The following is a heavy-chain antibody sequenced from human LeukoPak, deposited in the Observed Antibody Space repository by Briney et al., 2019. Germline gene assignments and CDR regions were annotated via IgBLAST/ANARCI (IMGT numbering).Heavy chain of an antibody. Sequence: ASVKVSCKASGYTFTSYDINWVRQATGQGLEWMGWMNPNSGNTGYAQKFQGRVTMTRNTSISTAYMELSSLRSEDTAVYYCARGVAVRGVILFVEQTETPFDYWGQGTLVTVSS. CDR1: GYTFTSYD. CDR3: ARGVAVRGVILFVEQTETPFDY. CDR2: MNPNSGNT. V-gene: IGHV1-8*01. D-gene: IGHD3-10*01. J-gene: IGHJ4*02.